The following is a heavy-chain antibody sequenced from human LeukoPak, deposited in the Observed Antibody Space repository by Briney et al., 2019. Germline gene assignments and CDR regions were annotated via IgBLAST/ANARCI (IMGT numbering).Heavy chain of an antibody. CDR1: GFTFSSYT. J-gene: IGHJ4*02. Sequence: KPGGSLRLSCAASGFTFSSYTMNWVRQAPGKGLEWVSSISTSGNYIYYADSVKGRFTISRDNAKNSVYLQMDSLRAEDTAVYYCARDYYCSGGSCYSPDYNYWGQGTQVTVSS. CDR3: ARDYYCSGGSCYSPDYNY. D-gene: IGHD2-15*01. CDR2: ISTSGNYI. V-gene: IGHV3-21*01.